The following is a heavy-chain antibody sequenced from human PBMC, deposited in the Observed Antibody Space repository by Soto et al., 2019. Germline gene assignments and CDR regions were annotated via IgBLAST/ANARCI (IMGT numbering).Heavy chain of an antibody. CDR3: AKDVVAAGEFDY. D-gene: IGHD6-25*01. CDR1: GFTFRSYA. CDR2: ISGSGGST. Sequence: GGSLRLSCAASGFTFRSYAMSWVRQAPGKGLEWVSGISGSGGSTYYADSVKGRFTISRDNSKSTLYLQMNSLRDEDTAVYYCAKDVVAAGEFDYWGQGTLVTVSS. V-gene: IGHV3-23*01. J-gene: IGHJ4*02.